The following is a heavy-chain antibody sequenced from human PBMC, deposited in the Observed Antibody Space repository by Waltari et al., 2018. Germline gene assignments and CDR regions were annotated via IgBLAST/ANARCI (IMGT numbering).Heavy chain of an antibody. Sequence: QLQRQESGSGLVKPSQTLSLTCAVSGGSISSGGYSWSLIRQPPGKGLEWIGYIYHSGSTYYNPSLKSRVTISVDRSKNQFSLKLSSVTAADTAVYYCARDLAYCSSISCSYAFDIWGQGTMVTVSS. CDR3: ARDLAYCSSISCSYAFDI. V-gene: IGHV4-30-2*01. D-gene: IGHD2-2*01. CDR1: GGSISSGGYS. J-gene: IGHJ3*02. CDR2: IYHSGST.